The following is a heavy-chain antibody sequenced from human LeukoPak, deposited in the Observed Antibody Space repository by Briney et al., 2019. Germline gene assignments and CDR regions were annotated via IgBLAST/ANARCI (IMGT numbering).Heavy chain of an antibody. V-gene: IGHV4-34*01. D-gene: IGHD3-22*01. J-gene: IGHJ6*03. Sequence: SETLSLTCAVYGGSFSGYYWSWIREPPGKGLEGIGEINHSGSTNYNPSLKSRVTISVDTSKNQFYMKLSSVSAADTAVYYCARGYSSGYRYYYYYYMDVWGKGTTVTVSS. CDR3: ARGYSSGYRYYYYYYMDV. CDR2: INHSGST. CDR1: GGSFSGYY.